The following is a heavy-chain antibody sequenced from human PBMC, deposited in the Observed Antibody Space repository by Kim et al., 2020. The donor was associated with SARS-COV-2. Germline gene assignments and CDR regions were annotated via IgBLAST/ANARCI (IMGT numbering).Heavy chain of an antibody. D-gene: IGHD3-16*01. Sequence: NFKGRVTITADTSTSTAYRELSSLRSEDAAVYYCARSSITGLYGTGPFDYWGQGTLVTVSS. J-gene: IGHJ4*02. V-gene: IGHV1-69*02. CDR3: ARSSITGLYGTGPFDY.